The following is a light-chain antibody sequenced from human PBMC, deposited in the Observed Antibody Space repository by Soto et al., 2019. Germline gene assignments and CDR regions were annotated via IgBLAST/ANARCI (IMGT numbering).Light chain of an antibody. CDR3: QQSFSNPPT. CDR1: QSTISY. V-gene: IGKV1-39*01. J-gene: IGKJ2*01. CDR2: AAS. Sequence: DIQMTQSPSSLSASVGDRVTITCRASQSTISYLNWYQQKPGKAPKLLIYAASSLQGGVPSRFRGSRPVSDFTLTISSLQPEDFVTYYCQQSFSNPPTFGQGTKLEI.